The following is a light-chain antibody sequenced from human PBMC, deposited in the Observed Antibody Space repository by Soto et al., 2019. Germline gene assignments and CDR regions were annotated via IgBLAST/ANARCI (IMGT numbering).Light chain of an antibody. V-gene: IGKV1-5*03. J-gene: IGKJ1*01. CDR2: KAS. Sequence: IQVTQSPSTLSASVGDTVSITCRASQSLNSWLAWYQQKPGKAPKLLIYKASSLESGVPSRFSGSGSGTEFTLTISSLQPDDFATYYCQHYNSYSEAFGQGTKVDIK. CDR3: QHYNSYSEA. CDR1: QSLNSW.